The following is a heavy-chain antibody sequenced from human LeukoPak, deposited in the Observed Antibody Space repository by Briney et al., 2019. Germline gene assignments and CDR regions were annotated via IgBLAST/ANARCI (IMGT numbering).Heavy chain of an antibody. CDR1: GFTFSSYG. CDR2: ISYDGGNK. V-gene: IGHV3-30*18. Sequence: GGSLRLSCAASGFTFSSYGMYWVRQALGKGLEWVAVISYDGGNKYYADSVKGRFTISRDNSKNSLYLQMNSLRAEDTAVYYCAKSVAGNLNWFDPWGQGTLVTVSS. CDR3: AKSVAGNLNWFDP. J-gene: IGHJ5*02. D-gene: IGHD6-19*01.